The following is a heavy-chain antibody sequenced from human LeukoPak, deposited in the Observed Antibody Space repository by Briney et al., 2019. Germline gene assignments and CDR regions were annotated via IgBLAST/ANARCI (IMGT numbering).Heavy chain of an antibody. Sequence: GGSLRLSCAASGFTVSSNYMSWVRQAPGKGLEWVSVIYSGGSTYYADSVKGRFTISRDNSKNTLYLQMNNLRAEDTAVYYCAREGEDYYDSSGYYFDYWGQGTLVTVSS. D-gene: IGHD3-22*01. CDR2: IYSGGST. CDR1: GFTVSSNY. V-gene: IGHV3-53*01. CDR3: AREGEDYYDSSGYYFDY. J-gene: IGHJ4*02.